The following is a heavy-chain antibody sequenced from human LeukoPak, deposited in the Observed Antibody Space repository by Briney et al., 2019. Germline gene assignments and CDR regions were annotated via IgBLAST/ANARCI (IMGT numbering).Heavy chain of an antibody. J-gene: IGHJ3*02. Sequence: ASVKVSCKASGYTFTSYYMHWVRQAPGQGLEWMGIINPSGGSTSYAQKFQGRVTMTRDTSTSTVYMELSSLRSEDTAVYYCARVKRGPFRGPDAFDIWGQGTMVTVSS. CDR3: ARVKRGPFRGPDAFDI. V-gene: IGHV1-46*01. CDR2: INPSGGST. CDR1: GYTFTSYY. D-gene: IGHD3-16*01.